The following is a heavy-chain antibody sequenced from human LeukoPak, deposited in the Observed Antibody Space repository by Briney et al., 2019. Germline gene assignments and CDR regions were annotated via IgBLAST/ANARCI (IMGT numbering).Heavy chain of an antibody. J-gene: IGHJ4*02. CDR1: GDTISSYY. Sequence: SDTLSLTCTVSGDTISSYYRSWIRQPAGQGLEWIGRIYTSGSNNYNPSLNSRVTMAVDTSKNLFSLKLSAVSAADAAVYYCASSVVGATTHWVYWGQGTLVTVSS. CDR3: ASSVVGATTHWVY. CDR2: IYTSGSN. D-gene: IGHD1-26*01. V-gene: IGHV4-4*07.